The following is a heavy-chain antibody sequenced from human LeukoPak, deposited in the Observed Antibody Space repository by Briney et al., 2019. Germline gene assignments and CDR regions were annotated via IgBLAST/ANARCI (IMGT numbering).Heavy chain of an antibody. CDR1: GGSFSGYY. CDR3: ARGGLLRFLEWPRYYYYGMDV. J-gene: IGHJ6*02. CDR2: INHSGST. D-gene: IGHD3-3*01. V-gene: IGHV4-34*01. Sequence: PSETLSLTCAVYGGSFSGYYWSWIRQPPGKGLEWIGEINHSGSTNYNPSLKSRVTISVDTSKNQFSLKLSSVTAADTAVYYCARGGLLRFLEWPRYYYYGMDVWGQGTTVTVS.